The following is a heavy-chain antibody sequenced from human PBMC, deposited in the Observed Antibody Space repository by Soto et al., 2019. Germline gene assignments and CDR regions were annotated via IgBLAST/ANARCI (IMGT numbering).Heavy chain of an antibody. CDR3: AKVRSSSHYYYYGMDG. J-gene: IGHJ6*02. CDR2: ISYDGSNK. Sequence: GGSLRLSCAASGFTFSSYCMHWVRQAPGKGLEWVAVISYDGSNKYYADSVKGRFTISRDNSKNTLYLQMNSLRAEDTAVYYCAKVRSSSHYYYYGMDGWGQGTTVTVSS. V-gene: IGHV3-30*18. D-gene: IGHD6-6*01. CDR1: GFTFSSYC.